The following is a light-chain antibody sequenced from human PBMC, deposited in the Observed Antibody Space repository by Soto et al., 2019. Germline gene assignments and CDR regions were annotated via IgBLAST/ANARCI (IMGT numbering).Light chain of an antibody. CDR1: QSIRTW. V-gene: IGKV1-5*03. CDR3: QRYASFPIT. J-gene: IGKJ5*01. Sequence: DIQMTQSPSTLSASIGDSVTITCRASQSIRTWLAWHQQKPGKAPNLLIYRASSLGSGVSSRFSGSGPGTEFTLSISSLQPGDFATHYCQRYASFPITFGQGKRLEIK. CDR2: RAS.